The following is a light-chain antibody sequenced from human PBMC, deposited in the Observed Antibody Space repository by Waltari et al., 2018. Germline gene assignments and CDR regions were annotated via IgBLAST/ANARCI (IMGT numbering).Light chain of an antibody. V-gene: IGKV3-15*01. J-gene: IGKJ2*01. Sequence: IVMTQSPAALSVSPGERATLSCRASQSVGSNLAWYQHRPGQAPRLLIYGASSRATDIPARFSGSGSGTEFTLTISSMQSEDSAVYYCQQYNNWPPRYTFGQGTKLEIK. CDR2: GAS. CDR3: QQYNNWPPRYT. CDR1: QSVGSN.